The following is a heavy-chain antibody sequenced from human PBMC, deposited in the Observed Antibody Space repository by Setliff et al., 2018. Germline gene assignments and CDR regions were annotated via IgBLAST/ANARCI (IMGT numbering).Heavy chain of an antibody. V-gene: IGHV5-51*01. CDR1: GYNLLDYW. J-gene: IGHJ2*01. D-gene: IGHD3-22*01. Sequence: GESLTISCKASGYNLLDYWIGWVRQMPGKGLEWMGIIYPDDSDTRYSPSVQGPFTISADKSISTAYLQWSSLKASDTAFYYCARRRRFDSGGPRSPWYFDLWGRGTLVTVSS. CDR2: IYPDDSDT. CDR3: ARRRRFDSGGPRSPWYFDL.